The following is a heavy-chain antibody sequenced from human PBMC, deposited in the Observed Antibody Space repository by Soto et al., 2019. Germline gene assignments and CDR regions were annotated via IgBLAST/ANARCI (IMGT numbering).Heavy chain of an antibody. CDR1: GFTFSSYA. V-gene: IGHV3-30-3*01. J-gene: IGHJ4*02. D-gene: IGHD3-22*01. CDR3: ARDRQRGGSSGYWGY. Sequence: QVQLVESGGGVVQPGRSLRLSCAASGFTFSSYAMHWVRQAPGKGLEWVAVISYDGSNKYYADSVKGRFTISRDNSKNTLYLQMNSLRAEDTAVYYCARDRQRGGSSGYWGYWGQGTLVTVSS. CDR2: ISYDGSNK.